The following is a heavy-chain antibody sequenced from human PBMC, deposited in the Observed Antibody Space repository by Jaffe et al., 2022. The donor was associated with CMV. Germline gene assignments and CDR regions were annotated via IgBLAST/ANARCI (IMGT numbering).Heavy chain of an antibody. D-gene: IGHD3-10*01. V-gene: IGHV3-11*01. J-gene: IGHJ4*02. Sequence: QVQLVESGGGLVKPGGSLRLSCAASGFPFNDYFMTWIRQTPGKGLEWLSYISDGARTIEYADSVKGRFTISRDNAKNSLYLHMNSLRAEDTAVYYCARDEQADYYGSGSYLYWGQGILVTVSS. CDR3: ARDEQADYYGSGSYLY. CDR2: ISDGARTI. CDR1: GFPFNDYF.